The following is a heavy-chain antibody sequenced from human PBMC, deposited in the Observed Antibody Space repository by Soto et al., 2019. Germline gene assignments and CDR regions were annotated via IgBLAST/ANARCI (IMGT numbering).Heavy chain of an antibody. CDR1: GFTFSSYA. CDR3: ARDLSPLPAAEDV. CDR2: ISYDGSNK. J-gene: IGHJ6*02. V-gene: IGHV3-30-3*01. Sequence: PGGSLRLSCAASGFTFSSYAMHWVRQAPGKGLEWVAVISYDGSNKYYADSVKGRFTISRGNSKNTLYLQMNSLRAEDTAVYYCARDLSPLPAAEDVWGQGTTVTVSS. D-gene: IGHD2-2*01.